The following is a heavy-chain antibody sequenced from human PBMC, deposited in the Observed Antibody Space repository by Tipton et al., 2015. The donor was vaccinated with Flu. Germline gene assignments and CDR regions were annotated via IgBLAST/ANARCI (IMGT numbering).Heavy chain of an antibody. CDR3: ARDLVQDYRDQYFGMDV. CDR1: GCFVSPYY. Sequence: TLSLTCTVSGCFVSPYYWNWVRQSPGKGLEWIGYIYYCWTTGYNPSLQSRVTISVDTSKNQVSLKLTSVTAADTAVYYCARDLVQDYRDQYFGMDVWGQGTTVTVSS. J-gene: IGHJ6*02. D-gene: IGHD4-11*01. CDR2: IYYCWTT. V-gene: IGHV4-59*02.